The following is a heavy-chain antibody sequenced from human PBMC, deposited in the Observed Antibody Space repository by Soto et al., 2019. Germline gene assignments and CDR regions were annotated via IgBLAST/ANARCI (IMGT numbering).Heavy chain of an antibody. Sequence: ASVKVSCKASGYTLTSYDINWVRQATGQGLEWMGWVNPNSGNTGYAQKFQGRVTMTRNTSISTAYMELSSLRSEDTAVYYCARRGYSSSWYYYYYYGMDVWGQGTTVTVSS. CDR2: VNPNSGNT. CDR3: ARRGYSSSWYYYYYYGMDV. D-gene: IGHD6-13*01. J-gene: IGHJ6*02. V-gene: IGHV1-8*01. CDR1: GYTLTSYD.